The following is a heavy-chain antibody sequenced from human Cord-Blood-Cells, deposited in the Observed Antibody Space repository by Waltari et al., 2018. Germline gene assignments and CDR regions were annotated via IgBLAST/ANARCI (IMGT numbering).Heavy chain of an antibody. CDR3: ATSRGYIAARPVG. J-gene: IGHJ3*01. D-gene: IGHD6-6*01. V-gene: IGHV1-69-2*01. CDR1: GHAFIDYY. CDR2: VDPEDGET. Sequence: EVQLVQSGAEVKKPAATAKIFCKDSGHAFIDYYLHLAHQAPGKGLEWMGLVDPEDGETIYAEKFQGRVTITADTSTDTAYMELSSLRSEDTAVYYCATSRGYIAARPVGWGQGTMVTVSS.